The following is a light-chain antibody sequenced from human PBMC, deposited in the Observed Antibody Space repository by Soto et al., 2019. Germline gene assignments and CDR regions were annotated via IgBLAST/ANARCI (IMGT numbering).Light chain of an antibody. CDR2: EVS. CDR1: SSDVGGYNY. J-gene: IGLJ1*01. V-gene: IGLV2-14*01. Sequence: LTQPASVSGSPGQSITISCTGTSSDVGGYNYVSWYQQQSGKAPKLMIHEVSNRPSGVSNRFSGSKSGNTASLTISGLQAEDEADYYCSSYTSSRAYVVGIGTKVTVL. CDR3: SSYTSSRAYV.